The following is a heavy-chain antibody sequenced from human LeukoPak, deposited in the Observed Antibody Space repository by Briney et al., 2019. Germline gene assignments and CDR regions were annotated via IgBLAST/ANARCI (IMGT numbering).Heavy chain of an antibody. Sequence: PGGSLRLSCAASGFTFSSYWMHWVRQDPGKGLVWVSRINLDGSDTSYADSVKGRFTISRDNAKNSLYLQMNSLRAEDTAVYYCARDRRHYDSSGYLYYYYYMDVWGKGTTVTISS. D-gene: IGHD3-22*01. CDR1: GFTFSSYW. V-gene: IGHV3-74*01. J-gene: IGHJ6*03. CDR3: ARDRRHYDSSGYLYYYYYMDV. CDR2: INLDGSDT.